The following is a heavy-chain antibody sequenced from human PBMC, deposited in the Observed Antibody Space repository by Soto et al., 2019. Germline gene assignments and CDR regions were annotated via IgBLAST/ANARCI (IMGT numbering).Heavy chain of an antibody. D-gene: IGHD6-6*01. CDR2: ISTYNGNT. CDR3: ARDRPTSSIRARDYYYAMDV. V-gene: IGHV1-18*01. CDR1: GYSFITYG. J-gene: IGHJ6*02. Sequence: QVQLVQSGAEVKKPGASVKVSCKASGYSFITYGISWVRQAPGQGLEWMGWISTYNGNTNYAQKLQGRITMTTDTSTTTGDMELRRLRSDDTAVYYCARDRPTSSIRARDYYYAMDVWGQGTTVTVSS.